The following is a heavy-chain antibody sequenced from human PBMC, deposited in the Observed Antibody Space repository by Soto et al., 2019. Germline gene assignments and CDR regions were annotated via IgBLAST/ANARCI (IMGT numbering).Heavy chain of an antibody. Sequence: PGGSLRLSCAASGFTVNSNYMSWVRQAPGKGLEWVSVIYSDGSTYYADSVKGRFTISRDNSKNTLYLQMNSLRAEDTAVYYCAKGVAYSYGDSYYYYGMDVWGQGTTVTVSS. CDR2: IYSDGST. CDR3: AKGVAYSYGDSYYYYGMDV. V-gene: IGHV3-66*01. CDR1: GFTVNSNY. D-gene: IGHD5-18*01. J-gene: IGHJ6*02.